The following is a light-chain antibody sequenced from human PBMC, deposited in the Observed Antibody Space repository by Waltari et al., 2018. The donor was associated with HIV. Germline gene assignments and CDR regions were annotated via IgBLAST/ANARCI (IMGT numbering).Light chain of an antibody. V-gene: IGLV1-44*01. CDR3: AAWDDSLNAYV. J-gene: IGLJ1*01. CDR1: SSNIGSNS. CDR2: VST. Sequence: QSVLTQPPSASGTPGQRVTISCSGSSSNIGSNSVNWYQQLPGTAPKLLIYVSTQRPAGVPDRFSGSKSGTSASLAISGLQSEDEADYYCAAWDDSLNAYVVGSGTTVTV.